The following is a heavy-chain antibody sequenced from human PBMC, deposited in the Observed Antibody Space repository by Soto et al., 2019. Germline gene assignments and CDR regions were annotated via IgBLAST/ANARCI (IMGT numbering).Heavy chain of an antibody. CDR3: ARLRVKTFAVVNGHYFDY. V-gene: IGHV4-61*08. CDR2: ISNSGST. J-gene: IGHJ4*02. CDR1: VVSVSSGVYY. Sequence: SETLYLTCSFSVVSVSSGVYYCSWIRQPPWKGLELIGYISNSGSTNYNPSLTSRVAISLDRSRNQFSLKLTSVTAADTAVYYCARLRVKTFAVVNGHYFDYWGRGTLVTVSS. D-gene: IGHD3-3*01.